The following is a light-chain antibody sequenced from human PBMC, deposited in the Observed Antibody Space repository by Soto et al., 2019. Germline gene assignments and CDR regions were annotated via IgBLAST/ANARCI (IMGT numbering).Light chain of an antibody. V-gene: IGKV3-20*01. J-gene: IGKJ5*01. CDR1: QSVSRNY. CDR2: DAS. CDR3: QQYFASPIT. Sequence: VLTQSAGTLSLSPGERATLSRRASQSVSRNYLAWFQKKPGQAPRLLIYDASTRATGIPDKFGGSGSGTDFTLTISRLEPEDFAVYFCQQYFASPITFGQGTRLEIK.